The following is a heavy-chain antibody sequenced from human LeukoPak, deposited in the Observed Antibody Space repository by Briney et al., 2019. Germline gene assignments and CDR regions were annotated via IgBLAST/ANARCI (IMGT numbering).Heavy chain of an antibody. Sequence: GGCLRLSCAPSGFTFSSFGMHWVRQAPGKGLEWVTVTSYDGNEKYYADSVKGRFTISRDNSKNTVYLQMNSLRAEDTAVYYCATGGTRAATGRMGFWGQGTLVTVSS. CDR3: ATGGTRAATGRMGF. J-gene: IGHJ4*02. D-gene: IGHD6-25*01. V-gene: IGHV3-30*03. CDR2: TSYDGNEK. CDR1: GFTFSSFG.